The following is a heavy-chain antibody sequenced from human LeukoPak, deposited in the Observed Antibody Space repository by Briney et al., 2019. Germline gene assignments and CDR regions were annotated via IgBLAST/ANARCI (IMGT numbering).Heavy chain of an antibody. D-gene: IGHD2-15*01. V-gene: IGHV4-4*07. Sequence: PSETLSLTCTVSGGSISSYYWSWIRQPVGKGLEWIGRIYTSGSTNYNPSLKSRVTMSVDTSKNQFSLKLSSVTAADTAVYYCAREAVVAAHYGMDVWGQGTTVTVSS. CDR2: IYTSGST. CDR1: GGSISSYY. J-gene: IGHJ6*02. CDR3: AREAVVAAHYGMDV.